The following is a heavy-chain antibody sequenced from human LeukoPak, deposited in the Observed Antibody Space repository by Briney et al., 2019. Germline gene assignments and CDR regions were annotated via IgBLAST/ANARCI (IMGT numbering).Heavy chain of an antibody. Sequence: SETLSLTCTVSGGSFSSYYWSWIRQPPGKGLEWIGYIYYSGSTNYNPSLKSRVTISVDTSKNQFSLKLSSVTAADTAVYYCARGVGAIETGWFDPWGQGTLVTVSS. D-gene: IGHD1-26*01. J-gene: IGHJ5*02. V-gene: IGHV4-59*01. CDR3: ARGVGAIETGWFDP. CDR2: IYYSGST. CDR1: GGSFSSYY.